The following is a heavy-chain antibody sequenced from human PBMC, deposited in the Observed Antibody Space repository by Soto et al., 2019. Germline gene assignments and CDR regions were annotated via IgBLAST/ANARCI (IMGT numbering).Heavy chain of an antibody. V-gene: IGHV1-46*01. Sequence: ASVKVSCKASGYTFTSYYMHWVRQAPGQGLEWMGIINPSGGSTSYAQKFQGRVTMTRDTSTSTVYMELSSLSSDDTAVYYCARASTYYYIFSGIGFLYFWGQGTLVPVSS. J-gene: IGHJ4*02. CDR3: ARASTYYYIFSGIGFLYF. CDR2: INPSGGST. D-gene: IGHD3-9*01. CDR1: GYTFTSYY.